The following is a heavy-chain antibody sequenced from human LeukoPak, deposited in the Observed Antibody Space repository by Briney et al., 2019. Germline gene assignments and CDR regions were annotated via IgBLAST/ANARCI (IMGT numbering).Heavy chain of an antibody. V-gene: IGHV3-23*01. CDR3: GKTTAGYSSGQKPAWPVDY. D-gene: IGHD5-18*01. CDR1: GFTFGSFA. Sequence: PGGSLRLSCEASGFTFGSFAMYWVRQAPGKGLDWIAGIFGSGGSPHYADSVKGRFTISGDNSKNTVYLQINSLRAEDTAVYYCGKTTAGYSSGQKPAWPVDYWGQGTLVTVSS. J-gene: IGHJ4*02. CDR2: IFGSGGSP.